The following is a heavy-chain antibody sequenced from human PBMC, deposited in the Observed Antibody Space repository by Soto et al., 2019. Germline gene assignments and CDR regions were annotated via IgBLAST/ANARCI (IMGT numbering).Heavy chain of an antibody. V-gene: IGHV4-39*01. Sequence: QLQLQESGPGLVKPSETLSLTCTVSGGSISSSSYYWGWIRQPPGKGLEWIGSIYYSGSTYYNPSLKRRVTISVDTSKNQFSLKLSSVTAADTXVXXXXXXXPXXXXXXXXXXXXXXXXXWXQGTTVTVSS. CDR1: GGSISSSSYY. CDR3: XXXXPXXXXXXXXXXXXXXXXX. CDR2: IYYSGST. J-gene: IGHJ6*02.